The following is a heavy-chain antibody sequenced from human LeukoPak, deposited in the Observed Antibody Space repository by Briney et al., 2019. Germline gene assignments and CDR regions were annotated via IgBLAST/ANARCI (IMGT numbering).Heavy chain of an antibody. CDR2: INPSSGST. J-gene: IGHJ6*04. D-gene: IGHD4-17*01. Sequence: ASVKVSCKASGSTFTSYYMHWERQSPGQGLEWMGIINPSSGSTSYAQKFQGRVTMTRDMSTSTVYMELSSLRSEDTAVYYCARELRRDMDVWGKGTTVTVSS. CDR3: ARELRRDMDV. CDR1: GSTFTSYY. V-gene: IGHV1-46*01.